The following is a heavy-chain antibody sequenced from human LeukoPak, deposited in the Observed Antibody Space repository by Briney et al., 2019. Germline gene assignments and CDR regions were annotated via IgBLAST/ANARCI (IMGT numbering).Heavy chain of an antibody. CDR1: GFTFSNYW. Sequence: GGSLRLSCASSGFTFSNYWMSWVRQAPGKGLEWVANIKQDGSERYYVDSVKGRFTISRDNAKNSLYLQMNSLRAEDTAVYYCARVYYGSGSYYPIHFDYWGQGTLVTVSS. CDR3: ARVYYGSGSYYPIHFDY. V-gene: IGHV3-7*01. J-gene: IGHJ4*02. D-gene: IGHD3-10*01. CDR2: IKQDGSER.